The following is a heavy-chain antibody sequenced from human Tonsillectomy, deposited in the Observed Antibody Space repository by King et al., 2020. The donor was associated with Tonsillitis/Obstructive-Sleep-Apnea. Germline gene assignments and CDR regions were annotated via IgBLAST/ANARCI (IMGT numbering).Heavy chain of an antibody. CDR2: IYPGDSDT. V-gene: IGHV5-51*01. D-gene: IGHD4-11*01. Sequence: QLVQSGAEVKKSGESLKISCKGSGYSFTNYWIGWVRQMPGKCLEWMGIIYPGDSDTRYSPSFQGQVTISADKSISTAYLPWSSLKASDTAMYFCARRGLRDYNNWFDPWGQGTLVTVSS. CDR1: GYSFTNYW. J-gene: IGHJ5*02. CDR3: ARRGLRDYNNWFDP.